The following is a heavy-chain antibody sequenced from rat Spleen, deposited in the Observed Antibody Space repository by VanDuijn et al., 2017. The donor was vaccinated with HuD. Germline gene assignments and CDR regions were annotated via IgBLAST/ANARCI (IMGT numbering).Heavy chain of an antibody. D-gene: IGHD1-2*01. Sequence: QVQLKESGPGLVQPSQTLSLTCTVSGFSLTSYHVSWVRQPPGKSLVWMGIIWTGGGTNYNSAVQSRLSISRDTSKSQVFLKMNSLQTEDTATYYCARSGAAIDVMDAWGQGASVTVSS. V-gene: IGHV2-13*01. CDR1: GFSLTSYH. CDR3: ARSGAAIDVMDA. CDR2: IWTGGGT. J-gene: IGHJ4*01.